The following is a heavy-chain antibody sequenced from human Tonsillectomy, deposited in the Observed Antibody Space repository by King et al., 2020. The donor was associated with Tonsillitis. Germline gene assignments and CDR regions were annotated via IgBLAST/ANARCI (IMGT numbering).Heavy chain of an antibody. V-gene: IGHV1-3*01. J-gene: IGHJ4*02. CDR3: ARGRGNIAAPSLNYFDY. CDR1: GYTFTSNA. Sequence: QLVQSGAEVKKPGASVKVSCKASGYTFTSNALHWVRQAPGQRLEWMGSINAGNGDTKFSQKFQGRVTITRDTPASTAYMELSSLISEDTAVYYCARGRGNIAAPSLNYFDYWGQGTLVTVSS. D-gene: IGHD6-13*01. CDR2: INAGNGDT.